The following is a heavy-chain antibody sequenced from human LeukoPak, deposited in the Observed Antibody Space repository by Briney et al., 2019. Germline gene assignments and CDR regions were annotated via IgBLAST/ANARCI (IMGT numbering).Heavy chain of an antibody. Sequence: GGSLRLSCAASGFTFSSYGMHWVRQAPGKGLEWVAVIWYDGSNKYYADSVKGRFTISRDNSKNTLYLQMNSLRAEDTAVYYCAREIGSGSYFALDYWGQGTLVTVSS. J-gene: IGHJ4*02. D-gene: IGHD1-26*01. V-gene: IGHV3-33*01. CDR3: AREIGSGSYFALDY. CDR2: IWYDGSNK. CDR1: GFTFSSYG.